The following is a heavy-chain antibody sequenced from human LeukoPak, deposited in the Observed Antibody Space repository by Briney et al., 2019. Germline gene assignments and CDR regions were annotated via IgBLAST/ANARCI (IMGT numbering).Heavy chain of an antibody. D-gene: IGHD6-13*01. J-gene: IGHJ4*02. CDR1: GFTFSSYS. CDR2: ISSSSSYI. CDR3: ARSQLRPGIAAAGPIDY. V-gene: IGHV3-21*01. Sequence: KPGGSLRLSCAAPGFTFSSYSMNWVRQAPGKGLEWVSSISSSSSYIYYADSVKGRFTISRDNAKNSLYPQMNSLRAEDTAVYYCARSQLRPGIAAAGPIDYWGQGTLVTVSS.